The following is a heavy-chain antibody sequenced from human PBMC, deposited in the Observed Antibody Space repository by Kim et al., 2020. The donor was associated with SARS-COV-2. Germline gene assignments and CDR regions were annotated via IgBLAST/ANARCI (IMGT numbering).Heavy chain of an antibody. CDR1: GYTFTAYN. CDR3: ALGGGNSFFTY. D-gene: IGHD1-7*01. CDR2: ISPNSGGT. Sequence: ASVKVSCKASGYTFTAYNMHWVRQAPGQGLEWMGWISPNSGGTHYAQKFQGRVTMTRDTSISTAYMELSSLRSDDTAVYYCALGGGNSFFTYWGPGTLVIVSS. J-gene: IGHJ4*02. V-gene: IGHV1-2*02.